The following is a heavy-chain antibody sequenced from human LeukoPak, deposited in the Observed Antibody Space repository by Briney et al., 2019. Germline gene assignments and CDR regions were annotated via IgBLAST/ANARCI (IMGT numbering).Heavy chain of an antibody. CDR1: GGSVSSGSYY. J-gene: IGHJ4*02. CDR3: ARIQYEIATGDY. Sequence: ADTLSLTCTVSGGSVSSGSYYWSWIRQPPGKGLEWIGYIYYSGSTNYNPSLKSRVTISVDTSKNQFSLKLSSVTAADTAVYYCARIQYEIATGDYWGQGTLVT. CDR2: IYYSGST. D-gene: IGHD5-24*01. V-gene: IGHV4-61*01.